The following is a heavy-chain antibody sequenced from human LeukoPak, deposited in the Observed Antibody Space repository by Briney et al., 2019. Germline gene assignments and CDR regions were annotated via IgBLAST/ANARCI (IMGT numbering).Heavy chain of an antibody. CDR2: ISSSSSTI. Sequence: GGSLRLSCAASGFTFSSYSMNWVRQAPGKGLEWVSYISSSSSTIYYADSVKGRFTISRDNSKNTLYLQMNSLRAEDTAVYYCAKVLGGSFLLGIAVAGPFDYWGQGTLVTVSS. J-gene: IGHJ4*02. V-gene: IGHV3-48*01. CDR1: GFTFSSYS. CDR3: AKVLGGSFLLGIAVAGPFDY. D-gene: IGHD6-19*01.